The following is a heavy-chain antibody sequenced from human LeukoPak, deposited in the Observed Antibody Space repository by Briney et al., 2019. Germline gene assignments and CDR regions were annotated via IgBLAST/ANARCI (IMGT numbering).Heavy chain of an antibody. J-gene: IGHJ3*02. CDR2: IFYSGST. V-gene: IGHV4-4*02. D-gene: IGHD3-10*01. CDR1: GGSISSSNW. Sequence: SGTLSLTCAVSGGSISSSNWWSWVRQPPGKALEWIGNIFYSGSTYYGPSLKSRLTISLDTSRNQFSLKLNSVTAADTAVYYCAKSNGYGLIDIWGQGTMVTVSS. CDR3: AKSNGYGLIDI.